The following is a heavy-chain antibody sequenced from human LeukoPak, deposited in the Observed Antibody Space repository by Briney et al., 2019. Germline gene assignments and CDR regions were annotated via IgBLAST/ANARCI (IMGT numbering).Heavy chain of an antibody. Sequence: SETLSLTCTVSGGSISSSSYYWGWIRQPPGKGLEWIGSIYYSGSTYYNPSLKSRVTISVDTSKNQFSLKLSSVTAADTAVYYCARQFAKYYYGSGSYSLYYFDYWGQGTLVTVSS. V-gene: IGHV4-39*01. J-gene: IGHJ4*02. CDR1: GGSISSSSYY. CDR3: ARQFAKYYYGSGSYSLYYFDY. D-gene: IGHD3-10*01. CDR2: IYYSGST.